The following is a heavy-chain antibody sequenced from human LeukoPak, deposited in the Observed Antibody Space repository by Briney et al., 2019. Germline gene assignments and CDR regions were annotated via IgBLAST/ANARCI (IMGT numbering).Heavy chain of an antibody. Sequence: GGSLRLSCEPSGLTFSSYGMSWVRQAPGKGLQWVSAITGDGTTTYYADPVKGRFTISRDNSKKMLYLQMSSLRAEDTAVYYCAKMQGYFDYWGQGTLVPVSS. V-gene: IGHV3-23*01. J-gene: IGHJ4*02. CDR3: AKMQGYFDY. CDR1: GLTFSSYG. CDR2: ITGDGTTT.